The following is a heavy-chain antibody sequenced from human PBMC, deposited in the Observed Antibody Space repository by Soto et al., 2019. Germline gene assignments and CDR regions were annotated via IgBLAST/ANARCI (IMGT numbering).Heavy chain of an antibody. CDR3: ASGFWSGYYWYYYYGMDV. Sequence: PGESLKISCKGSGYSFTSYWISWVRQMPGKGLDWMGRIDPSNSYTNYSPSFQGHVTISADKSISTAYLQWSSLKASDTAMYYCASGFWSGYYWYYYYGMDVWGQGTTVTVSS. J-gene: IGHJ6*02. D-gene: IGHD3-3*01. CDR1: GYSFTSYW. CDR2: IDPSNSYT. V-gene: IGHV5-10-1*01.